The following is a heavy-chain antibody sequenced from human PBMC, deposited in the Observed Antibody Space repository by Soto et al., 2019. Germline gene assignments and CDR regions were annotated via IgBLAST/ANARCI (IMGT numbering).Heavy chain of an antibody. D-gene: IGHD3-3*01. CDR1: GFTLSSYW. J-gene: IGHJ4*02. CDR2: INEDGSER. Sequence: EVQLVESGGGLVQLGGSLRLSCAASGFTLSSYWLSWVRQAPGKGLEWVANINEDGSERYYVASVKGRFTISRDNAKNSLYLQMNGLRAEDTAVYYCATSSIAVTIFGVATYWGQGTLVTVSS. V-gene: IGHV3-7*01. CDR3: ATSSIAVTIFGVATY.